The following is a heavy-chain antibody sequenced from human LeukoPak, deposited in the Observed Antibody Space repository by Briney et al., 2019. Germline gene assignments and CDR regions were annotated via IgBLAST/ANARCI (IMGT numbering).Heavy chain of an antibody. CDR1: GGSISSYY. V-gene: IGHV4-59*01. J-gene: IGHJ6*02. CDR2: IYYSGST. Sequence: SETLSLTCTVSGGSISSYYWSWIRQPPGKGLEWIGYIYYSGSTNYNPSLKSRVTISVDTSKSQFSLKLSSVTAADTAVYYCASRQWLDPYYYYYGMDVWGQGTTVTVSS. D-gene: IGHD6-19*01. CDR3: ASRQWLDPYYYYYGMDV.